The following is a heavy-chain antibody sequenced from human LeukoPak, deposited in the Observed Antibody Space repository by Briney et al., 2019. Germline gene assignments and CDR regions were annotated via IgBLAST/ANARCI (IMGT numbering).Heavy chain of an antibody. CDR2: IYYSGST. J-gene: IGHJ5*02. CDR1: GGSISSSSYY. CDR3: ARQGGTSGYPGTDWFDP. V-gene: IGHV4-39*01. Sequence: SETLSLTCTVSGGSISSSSYYWGWIRQPPGKGLEWLGSIYYSGSTYYNPSLKSRVTIPVDTSKNQFSLKLSSVTAADTAVYYCARQGGTSGYPGTDWFDPWGQGTLVTVSS. D-gene: IGHD5-12*01.